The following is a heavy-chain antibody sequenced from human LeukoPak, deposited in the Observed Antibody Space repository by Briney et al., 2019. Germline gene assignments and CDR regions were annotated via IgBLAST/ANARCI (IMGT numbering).Heavy chain of an antibody. CDR3: ARELGYCSSTSCQDSGFDY. J-gene: IGHJ4*02. CDR2: ISRSSSYI. Sequence: GGSLRLSCAASGFTFSSYSMNWVRQAPGKGLEWVSSISRSSSYIYYADSVKGRFTISRDNAKNSLYLQMNSLRAEDTAVYYCARELGYCSSTSCQDSGFDYWGQGTLVTVSS. D-gene: IGHD2-2*01. CDR1: GFTFSSYS. V-gene: IGHV3-21*01.